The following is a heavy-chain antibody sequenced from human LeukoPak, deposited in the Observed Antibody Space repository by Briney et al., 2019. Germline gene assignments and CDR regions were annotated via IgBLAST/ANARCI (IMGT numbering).Heavy chain of an antibody. D-gene: IGHD3-22*01. Sequence: PSETLSLTCTVSGGSISSGGYYWSWIRQHPGKGLEWIGYIYYSGSTYYNPSLKSRVTISVDTSKNQFSLKLSSVTAADTAVYYCARDSQDDSSGTNFDYWGQGTLVTVSS. V-gene: IGHV4-31*03. CDR2: IYYSGST. CDR1: GGSISSGGYY. CDR3: ARDSQDDSSGTNFDY. J-gene: IGHJ4*02.